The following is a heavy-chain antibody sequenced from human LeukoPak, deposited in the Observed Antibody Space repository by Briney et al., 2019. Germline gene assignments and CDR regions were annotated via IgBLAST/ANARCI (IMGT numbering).Heavy chain of an antibody. D-gene: IGHD3-10*01. CDR1: GFTFSSYA. J-gene: IGHJ4*02. CDR3: TIWFGDPPG. Sequence: GGSLRLSCAASGFTFSSYAMTWVRQAPGKGLEWVSSTIASGGSTYYADSVKGRFTISRDNSKNTLYLQMNSLRAEDTAVYYCTIWFGDPPGWGQGTLVTVSS. CDR2: TIASGGST. V-gene: IGHV3-23*01.